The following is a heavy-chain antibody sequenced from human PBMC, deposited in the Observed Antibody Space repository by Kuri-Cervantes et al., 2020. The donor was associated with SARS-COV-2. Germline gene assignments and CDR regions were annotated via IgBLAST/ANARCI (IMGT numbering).Heavy chain of an antibody. CDR1: GFTVSSNY. D-gene: IGHD1-26*01. V-gene: IGHV3-66*01. CDR3: ASSGSPYYYYGMDV. CDR2: IYSGGST. J-gene: IGHJ6*02. Sequence: GGSLRLSCAASGFTVSSNYMSWVRQAPGKGLEWDSVIYSGGSTYYADSVKGRFTISRDNSKNTLYLQMNSLRAEDTAVYYCASSGSPYYYYGMDVWGQGTTVTVSS.